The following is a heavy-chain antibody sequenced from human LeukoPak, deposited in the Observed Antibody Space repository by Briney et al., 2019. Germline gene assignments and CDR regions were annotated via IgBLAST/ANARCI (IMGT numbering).Heavy chain of an antibody. CDR3: ARVGARKDYDY. V-gene: IGHV3-21*01. CDR1: GFTFSSYS. J-gene: IGHJ4*02. CDR2: ISSSSSYI. Sequence: GGSLRLSCAASGFTFSSYSMNWVRQAPGKGLEWVSSISSSSSYIYYADSVKVRFTISRDNAKNSLYLQMNSLRAEDTAVYYCARVGARKDYDYWGQGTLVTVSS.